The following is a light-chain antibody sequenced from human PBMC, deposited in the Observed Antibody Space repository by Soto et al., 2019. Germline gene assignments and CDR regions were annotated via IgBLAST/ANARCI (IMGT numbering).Light chain of an antibody. CDR3: LQDYDYPRT. CDR1: QGIRDE. V-gene: IGKV1-6*01. J-gene: IGKJ1*01. CDR2: AAS. Sequence: AIQMTQSPSSLSASVGDRFTITCRSSQGIRDELGWYQQKAGKAPNLLISAASRLQSGVPSRFSGRGSGTDFTPTISSLQPEDFATYYCLQDYDYPRTFGQGTKVDIK.